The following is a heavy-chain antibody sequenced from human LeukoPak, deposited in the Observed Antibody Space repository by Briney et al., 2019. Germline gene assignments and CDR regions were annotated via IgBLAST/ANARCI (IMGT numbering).Heavy chain of an antibody. CDR1: GGSMSTYY. D-gene: IGHD3-10*01. Sequence: SETLSLTCTVSGGSMSTYYWTWIRQPPGKGLEWIGFIYYSGSTNYNPSLKSRVTISVDTSKNQSSLKLSSVTAADTAVYYCARATYYYGSGSYLFDYWGQGTLVTVSS. V-gene: IGHV4-59*01. CDR3: ARATYYYGSGSYLFDY. J-gene: IGHJ4*02. CDR2: IYYSGST.